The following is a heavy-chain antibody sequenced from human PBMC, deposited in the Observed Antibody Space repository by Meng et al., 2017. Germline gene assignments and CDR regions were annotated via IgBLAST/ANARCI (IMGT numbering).Heavy chain of an antibody. D-gene: IGHD3-9*01. V-gene: IGHV4-4*07. CDR2: IYTSGST. J-gene: IGHJ5*02. Sequence: SETLSLTCTVSGGSISNYYWSWIRQPAGKGLEWIGRIYTSGSTNYNPSLKSQVTISVDTSKNQFSLQLSSVTAADTAVYYFSRELRYFDWLLPNLFDPWGQGTLVTVSS. CDR1: GGSISNYY. CDR3: SRELRYFDWLLPNLFDP.